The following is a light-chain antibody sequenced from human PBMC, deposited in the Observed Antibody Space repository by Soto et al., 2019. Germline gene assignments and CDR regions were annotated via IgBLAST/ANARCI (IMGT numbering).Light chain of an antibody. J-gene: IGKJ4*01. CDR2: DAS. Sequence: EIVLTQSTATLSLSPGERATLSCRASQSVGSYLAWYQQKPGQAPRLLIYDASNRATGIPARFGGSGSGTDFTLTISSLEPEDFAVYYCQQRSNWPLSLTFGGGTKVEIK. CDR3: QQRSNWPLSLT. CDR1: QSVGSY. V-gene: IGKV3-11*01.